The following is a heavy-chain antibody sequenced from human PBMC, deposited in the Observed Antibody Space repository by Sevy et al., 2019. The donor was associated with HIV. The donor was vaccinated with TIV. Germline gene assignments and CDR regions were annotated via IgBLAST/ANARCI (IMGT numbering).Heavy chain of an antibody. D-gene: IGHD3-10*01. CDR2: IDTRGNT. J-gene: IGHJ6*03. V-gene: IGHV4-4*07. CDR1: GTYITNSYS. Sequence: SETLSLTCTVSGTYITNSYSWSWIRQPAGKGLEWIGRIDTRGNTDYNPSLKSRVTMSIHPSQTHFSLNLASVIAADTAVYYCARDTVVRELFPNYYFHYYMDVWGKGTAVTVSS. CDR3: ARDTVVRELFPNYYFHYYMDV.